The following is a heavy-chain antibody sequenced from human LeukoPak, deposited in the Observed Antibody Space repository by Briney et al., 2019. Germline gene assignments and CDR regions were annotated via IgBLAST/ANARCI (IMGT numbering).Heavy chain of an antibody. V-gene: IGHV1-8*01. CDR1: GYTFTSYD. D-gene: IGHD2-15*01. CDR3: ARVAHRGDCYDY. J-gene: IGHJ4*02. Sequence: ASVKVSCKASGYTFTSYDINWVRQATGQGLEWMGWMNPNSGNTGYARKFQGRVTMTRNTSISTAYMELSSLRSEDTAVYYCARVAHRGDCYDYWGQGTLVTVSS. CDR2: MNPNSGNT.